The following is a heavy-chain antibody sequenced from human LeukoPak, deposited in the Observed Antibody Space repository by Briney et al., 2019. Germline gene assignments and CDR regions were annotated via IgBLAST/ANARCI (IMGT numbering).Heavy chain of an antibody. V-gene: IGHV3-7*01. Sequence: GGSLRLSCAASGFTFSSYWMTWVRQAPGKGLEWVANIKQDGSAKYYVDSLRGRFSISRDNVKNSLFLQMNSLSDDDTAVYYCARCPYDSTGYYSVPSHLDYWGQGTPVTVSS. D-gene: IGHD3-22*01. CDR1: GFTFSSYW. CDR2: IKQDGSAK. CDR3: ARCPYDSTGYYSVPSHLDY. J-gene: IGHJ4*02.